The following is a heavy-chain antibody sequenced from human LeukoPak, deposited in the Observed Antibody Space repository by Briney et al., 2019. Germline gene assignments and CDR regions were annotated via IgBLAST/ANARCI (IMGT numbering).Heavy chain of an antibody. V-gene: IGHV1-18*01. D-gene: IGHD6-6*01. CDR1: GYTFTSYG. CDR3: AREDSSSNWFDP. J-gene: IGHJ5*02. CDR2: ISAYNGNT. Sequence: ASVTVSFKASGYTFTSYGISWVRQAPGQGLEWVGWISAYNGNTNYAQKLQGRVTMTTDTSTSTAYMELRSLRSDDTAVYYCAREDSSSNWFDPWGQGTLVSVSS.